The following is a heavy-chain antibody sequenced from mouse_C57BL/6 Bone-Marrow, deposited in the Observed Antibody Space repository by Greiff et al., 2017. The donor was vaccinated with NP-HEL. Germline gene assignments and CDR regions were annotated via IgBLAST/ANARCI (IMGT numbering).Heavy chain of an antibody. Sequence: ATGGVDFSRYWMSWVRRAPGKGLGWIGEINPDSSTINYAPSLKDKFIISRDNAKNTLYLQMSKVRSEDTALYYCARRGYYYGYYYAMDYWGQGTSVTVSS. CDR3: ARRGYYYGYYYAMDY. CDR1: GVDFSRYW. V-gene: IGHV4-1*01. CDR2: INPDSSTI. D-gene: IGHD1-1*01. J-gene: IGHJ4*01.